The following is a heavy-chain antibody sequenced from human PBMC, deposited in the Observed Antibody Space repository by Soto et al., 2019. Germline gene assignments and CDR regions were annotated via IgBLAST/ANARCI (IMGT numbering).Heavy chain of an antibody. J-gene: IGHJ4*02. Sequence: EVQLVESGGGLVQPGGSLRLSCAASGFTFSSYEMNWVRQAPGKGLEWVSYISNSGSTTYYADSVKGRFTISRDNAKNSLYLQMNSLGAEDTAIYYCARVNPFYYDNSGFDYWGQGTLVTVSS. CDR1: GFTFSSYE. V-gene: IGHV3-48*03. D-gene: IGHD3-22*01. CDR3: ARVNPFYYDNSGFDY. CDR2: ISNSGSTT.